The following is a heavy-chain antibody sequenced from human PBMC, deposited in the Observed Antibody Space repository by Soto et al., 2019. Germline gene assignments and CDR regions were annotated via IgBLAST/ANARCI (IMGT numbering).Heavy chain of an antibody. Sequence: QVQLVESGGGLVKPGGSLRLSCAASGFTFSDYYMSWIRQSPGKGLEWVSYISSSGSTIYYADSVKGRFTISRDNAKNSLYLQMNSLRAEDTAVYYCARDKDIVVVPAAVLIWDSWGQGTLVTVSS. CDR2: ISSSGSTI. V-gene: IGHV3-11*01. CDR1: GFTFSDYY. D-gene: IGHD2-2*01. J-gene: IGHJ4*02. CDR3: ARDKDIVVVPAAVLIWDS.